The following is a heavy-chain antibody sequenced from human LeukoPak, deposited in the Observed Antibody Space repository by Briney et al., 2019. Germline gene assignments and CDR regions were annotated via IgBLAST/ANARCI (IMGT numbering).Heavy chain of an antibody. CDR1: GYTFTSYD. CDR2: MNPDTGNT. J-gene: IGHJ6*03. V-gene: IGHV1-8*01. D-gene: IGHD4-17*01. Sequence: ASVKVSCKASGYTFTSYDINWVRQATGQGLEWMGWMNPDTGNTGYAQKLQGRVTMTTDTSTSTAYMELRSLRSDDTAVYYCARGPDYGDYVLYGRSYYYYYMDVWGKGTTVTVSS. CDR3: ARGPDYGDYVLYGRSYYYYYMDV.